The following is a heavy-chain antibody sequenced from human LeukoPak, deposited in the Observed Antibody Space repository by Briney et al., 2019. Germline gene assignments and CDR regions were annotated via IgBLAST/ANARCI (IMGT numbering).Heavy chain of an antibody. CDR1: GHTFTAYY. CDR2: INPNSGGT. D-gene: IGHD6-19*01. J-gene: IGHJ6*02. CDR3: AKVAVVAGTRTSGYYYGMDV. V-gene: IGHV1-2*02. Sequence: ASVKVSCKASGHTFTAYYMYWVRQAPGQGLECVGWINPNSGGTNYAQKFQGRVTMTRDTSISTAYMELSRLRSDDTAVYYCAKVAVVAGTRTSGYYYGMDVWGQGTTVTVSS.